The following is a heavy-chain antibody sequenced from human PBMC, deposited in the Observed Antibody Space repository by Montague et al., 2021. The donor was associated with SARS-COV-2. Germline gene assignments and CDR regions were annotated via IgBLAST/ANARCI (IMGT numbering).Heavy chain of an antibody. D-gene: IGHD2-21*02. CDR1: GGSIDSYY. CDR3: ARELQYNWFDP. CDR2: IYYRGTT. Sequence: SETLSLTCTVSGGSIDSYYWSWLRQPPGNGLEWIGYIYYRGTTNYNPSLESRVTMSVDTSKNQFSLNLSSVTAADTAMYYCARELQYNWFDPWGQGTLVTVSS. V-gene: IGHV4-59*01. J-gene: IGHJ5*02.